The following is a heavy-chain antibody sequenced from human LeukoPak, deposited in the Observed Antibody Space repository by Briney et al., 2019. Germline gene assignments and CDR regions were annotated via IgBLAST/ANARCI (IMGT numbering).Heavy chain of an antibody. J-gene: IGHJ4*02. Sequence: GGSLRLSYAASGFTFNSYGMHWVRQAPGKGLEWVSSIRSTRDYIYYADSVKGRFTIPRDNTKNSLYLQMNSLRAEDTAVYYCARDRYQYYFDYWGQGTLVTVSS. CDR3: ARDRYQYYFDY. CDR1: GFTFNSYG. V-gene: IGHV3-21*01. CDR2: IRSTRDYI. D-gene: IGHD3-16*02.